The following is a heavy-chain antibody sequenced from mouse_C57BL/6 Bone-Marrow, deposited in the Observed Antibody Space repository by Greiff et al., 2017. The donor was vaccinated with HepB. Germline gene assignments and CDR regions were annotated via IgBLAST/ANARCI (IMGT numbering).Heavy chain of an antibody. CDR1: GFTFSDAW. CDR2: IRNKANNPAT. V-gene: IGHV6-6*01. D-gene: IGHD2-5*01. CDR3: TTYSKGANYDAMDY. J-gene: IGHJ4*01. Sequence: EVKVEESGGGLVQPGGSMKLSCAASGFTFSDAWMDWVRQSPEQGLEWVAEIRNKANNPATYYAESVKGRFTISRDDSKSSVYLQMNTLSAEDTVIYYCTTYSKGANYDAMDYWGQGTSVTVSS.